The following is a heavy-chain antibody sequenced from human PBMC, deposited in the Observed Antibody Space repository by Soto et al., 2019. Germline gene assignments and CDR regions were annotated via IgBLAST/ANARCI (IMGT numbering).Heavy chain of an antibody. D-gene: IGHD3-3*01. CDR3: AKPTKSPGYYDFWSGYRKFDY. V-gene: IGHV3-30*18. Sequence: QVQLVESGGGVAQPGRSLRLSCAASGFTFSSYGMHWVRQAPGKGLEWVAVISYDGSNKYYADSVKGRFTISRDNSKNTLYLQMNSLRAEDTAVYYCAKPTKSPGYYDFWSGYRKFDYWGQGTLVTVSS. CDR1: GFTFSSYG. CDR2: ISYDGSNK. J-gene: IGHJ4*02.